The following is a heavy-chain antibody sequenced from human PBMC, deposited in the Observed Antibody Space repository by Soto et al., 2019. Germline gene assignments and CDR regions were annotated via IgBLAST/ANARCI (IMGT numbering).Heavy chain of an antibody. J-gene: IGHJ4*02. Sequence: EVQLVESGGGLVQPGGSLRLSCVASGFTFSSYDFHWVRQPTGKGLEWVSAIGTIYDTYYQGSVKGRFTISRENTKNSLYLQMNSPRAEDTAVYYCVRESPDCSNALCFLDFWGQGTLVTVSS. CDR2: IGTIYDT. CDR1: GFTFSSYD. V-gene: IGHV3-13*01. CDR3: VRESPDCSNALCFLDF. D-gene: IGHD2-21*02.